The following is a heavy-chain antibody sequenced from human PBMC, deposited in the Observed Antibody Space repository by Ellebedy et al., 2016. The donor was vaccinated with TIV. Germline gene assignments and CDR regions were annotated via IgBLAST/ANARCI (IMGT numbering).Heavy chain of an antibody. D-gene: IGHD1-1*01. Sequence: MPSETLSLTCTVSGDSINGYYWSWIRQPPGKGLEYIGHIYYIGTTNYNPSLKSRVTISVDTSKNQFSLKLSSVTAADTAVFYCARHTMDWSDFDYFDYWGQGTLVTVSS. J-gene: IGHJ4*02. V-gene: IGHV4-59*08. CDR1: GDSINGYY. CDR3: ARHTMDWSDFDYFDY. CDR2: IYYIGTT.